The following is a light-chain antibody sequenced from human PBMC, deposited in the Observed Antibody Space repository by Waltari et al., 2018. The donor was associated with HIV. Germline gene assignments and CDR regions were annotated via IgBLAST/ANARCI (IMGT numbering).Light chain of an antibody. Sequence: QSALTQPPSVSGSPGQSVTISCTGTTSDVGFYDYVSWYQQYPGKAPKLIIFDVNQRPSGVPERFSGSKSGNTASLTISGLLTEDEADYFCCAYAAGHVSYVFGNGTAVAVL. CDR3: CAYAAGHVSYV. J-gene: IGLJ1*01. V-gene: IGLV2-11*01. CDR2: DVN. CDR1: TSDVGFYDY.